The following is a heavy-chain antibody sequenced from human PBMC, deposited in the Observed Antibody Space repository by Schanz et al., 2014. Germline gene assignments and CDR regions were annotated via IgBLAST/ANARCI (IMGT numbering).Heavy chain of an antibody. D-gene: IGHD6-25*01. CDR3: ASLSYRLLSFYDAMNV. CDR1: GFTFSDYY. Sequence: QVQLEESGGGLVTPGGSLRLSCAASGFTFSDYYMSWLRQAPGKGLECISYISSRGTTIYYADSVQGRFTLSRDNAKNALYLQMRSLRAEDTAVYYCASLSYRLLSFYDAMNVWGQGTTVTVSS. J-gene: IGHJ6*02. V-gene: IGHV3-11*04. CDR2: ISSRGTTI.